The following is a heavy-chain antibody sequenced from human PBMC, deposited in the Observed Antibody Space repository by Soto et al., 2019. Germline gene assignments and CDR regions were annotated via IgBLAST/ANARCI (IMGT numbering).Heavy chain of an antibody. CDR1: GFTFSTYW. CDR2: IKTDGSYT. Sequence: EVQLVESGGSLVQPGGSLRLSCAASGFTFSTYWMHWVRQAPGKGLEWVSRIKTDGSYTNYAASVKGRFTISRDNAKNTLFLQMGSLGVEDTAVYLCATGGSGFIRFWGQGTLVTVSS. D-gene: IGHD1-26*01. V-gene: IGHV3-74*01. J-gene: IGHJ4*02. CDR3: ATGGSGFIRF.